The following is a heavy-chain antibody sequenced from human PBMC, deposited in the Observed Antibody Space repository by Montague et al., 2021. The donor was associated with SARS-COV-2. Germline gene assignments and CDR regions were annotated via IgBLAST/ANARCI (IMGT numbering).Heavy chain of an antibody. CDR2: ISISSTNYI. V-gene: IGHV3-21*01. J-gene: IGHJ4*02. CDR3: ARDEDITTAGGELLDY. Sequence: SLRLSCAASGFTFSIYTMTWVRQAPGKGLEWVSSISISSTNYIYYAESVKGRFAISRDNAKNSLYLRMNSLRAEDTAVYYCARDEDITTAGGELLDYWGQGTLVAVSS. D-gene: IGHD3-16*01. CDR1: GFTFSIYT.